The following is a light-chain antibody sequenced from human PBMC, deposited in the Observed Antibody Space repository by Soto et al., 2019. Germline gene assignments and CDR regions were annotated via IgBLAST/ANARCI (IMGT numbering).Light chain of an antibody. V-gene: IGKV3-20*01. CDR3: QQYGTLIT. CDR1: ESVANSY. J-gene: IGKJ5*01. Sequence: EIVLTQSPGTQSLSPGERATLSCRASESVANSYLAWYQQKPGQAPRLLIYDASSRATGIPDRFSGSGSGTDFTLTISRLESDDFAVYDCQQYGTLITFGQGTRLEIK. CDR2: DAS.